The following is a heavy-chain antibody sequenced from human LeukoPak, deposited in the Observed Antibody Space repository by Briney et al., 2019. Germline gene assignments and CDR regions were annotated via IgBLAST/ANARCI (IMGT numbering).Heavy chain of an antibody. J-gene: IGHJ4*02. CDR1: GYSFINSG. Sequence: ASVKVSCKASGYSFINSGISWVRQAPGQGLEWMGWISTYNANTKYAQNLQGRATMTTGTSTSTAYMELRSLRSDDTAVYYCARDLSLGRHDYGEPFDYWGQGTQVTVSS. CDR3: ARDLSLGRHDYGEPFDY. V-gene: IGHV1-18*01. D-gene: IGHD4-17*01. CDR2: ISTYNANT.